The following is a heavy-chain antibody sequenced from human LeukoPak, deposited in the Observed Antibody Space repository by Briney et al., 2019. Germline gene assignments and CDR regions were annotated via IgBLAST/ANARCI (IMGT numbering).Heavy chain of an antibody. V-gene: IGHV1-69*04. CDR3: ARQRGGELFDY. CDR2: IIPILAIA. CDR1: RGTLSSYA. D-gene: IGHD3-10*01. Sequence: SVNVSCKASRGTLSSYAISWVRQTPGQGLEWMGRIIPILAIANYAQKFQRKVTITADKSTSTAYMELSSLRSEDTAVYYCARQRGGELFDYGGQGTLVTVSS. J-gene: IGHJ4*02.